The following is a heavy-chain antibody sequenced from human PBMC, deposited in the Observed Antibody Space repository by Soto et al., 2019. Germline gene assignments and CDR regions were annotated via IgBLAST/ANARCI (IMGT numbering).Heavy chain of an antibody. D-gene: IGHD5-18*01. Sequence: LRLSCAACGFTVSSNYMSWIRQAPGKGLQWVSVIYSSGSTYYADSVKGRFTISRDNSKNTLYLQMNSLRVEDTAVYYCARENSYPYFDYWGRGTQVTVSS. CDR3: ARENSYPYFDY. J-gene: IGHJ4*02. V-gene: IGHV3-53*01. CDR2: IYSSGST. CDR1: GFTVSSNY.